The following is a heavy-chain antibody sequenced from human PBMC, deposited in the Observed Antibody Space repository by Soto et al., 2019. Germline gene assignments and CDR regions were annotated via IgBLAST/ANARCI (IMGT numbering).Heavy chain of an antibody. CDR2: IFPLTDIP. CDR1: GGTCRNYP. Sequence: QVQLVQSGTEVKKPGSSVKVSCKASGGTCRNYPIKWVRQAPGQGLEWMGSIFPLTDIPDYAQNFQARLTISADKSTSTAHKELTSLTSDDTAMYFCARGPLVVLNYFESWGQGTLVTVSS. CDR3: ARGPLVVLNYFES. V-gene: IGHV1-69*02. J-gene: IGHJ4*02.